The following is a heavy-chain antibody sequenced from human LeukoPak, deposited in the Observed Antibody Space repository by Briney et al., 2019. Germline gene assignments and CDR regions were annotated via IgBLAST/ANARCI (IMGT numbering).Heavy chain of an antibody. CDR1: GFTVSTNY. CDR3: ARDQNC. Sequence: GGSLRLSCVASGFTVSTNYMSWVRQAPGKGLEWVSVTYSGGTTYYADSVKGRFTISTDNSQNTLYLQMNSLRPEDTAVYYCARDQNCWGQGTLVTVSS. CDR2: TYSGGTT. J-gene: IGHJ4*02. V-gene: IGHV3-66*02.